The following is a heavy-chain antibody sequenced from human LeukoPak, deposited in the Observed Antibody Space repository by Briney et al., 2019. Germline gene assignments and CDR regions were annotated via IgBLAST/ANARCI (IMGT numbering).Heavy chain of an antibody. CDR1: GGSISGYY. CDR3: ARDCGDYSSGY. CDR2: IYTNGST. D-gene: IGHD4-11*01. V-gene: IGHV4-4*07. Sequence: PSETLSLTCTVSGGSISGYYRSWIRQPAGKGLEWIGRIYTNGSTNYNPSLKSRVTMSLDTSKNQFSLKQNSVTAADTAVYYCARDCGDYSSGYWGQGTLVSVSS. J-gene: IGHJ4*02.